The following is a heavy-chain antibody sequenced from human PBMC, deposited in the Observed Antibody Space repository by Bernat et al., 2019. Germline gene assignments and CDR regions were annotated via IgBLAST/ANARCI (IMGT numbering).Heavy chain of an antibody. CDR1: GFSLTTRGVG. Sequence: QITLKESGPTLAKPTQTLTLTCTFSGFSLTTRGVGVGWIRQPPGKALEWLALIYWDDDKRYSPSLKSRLPITKDTSKNRVVLTMANMDLEDTATYYCAHRLSLMSCYSYGRFDYWGQGTLVTVSS. CDR3: AHRLSLMSCYSYGRFDY. D-gene: IGHD5-18*01. CDR2: IYWDDDK. V-gene: IGHV2-5*02. J-gene: IGHJ4*02.